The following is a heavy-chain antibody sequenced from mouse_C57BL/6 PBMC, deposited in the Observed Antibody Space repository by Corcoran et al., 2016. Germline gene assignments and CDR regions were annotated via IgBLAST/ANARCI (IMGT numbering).Heavy chain of an antibody. Sequence: EVQLQQSGPELVKPGASVKISCKASGYTFTDYYMNWVKQSHGKSLEWIGDINPNNGGTSYNQKFKGKATLTVDKSSSTAYMELRSLTSEDSAVYYWARSWITTPLYWGQGTLVTVSA. V-gene: IGHV1-26*01. CDR3: ARSWITTPLY. D-gene: IGHD1-1*01. J-gene: IGHJ3*01. CDR1: GYTFTDYY. CDR2: INPNNGGT.